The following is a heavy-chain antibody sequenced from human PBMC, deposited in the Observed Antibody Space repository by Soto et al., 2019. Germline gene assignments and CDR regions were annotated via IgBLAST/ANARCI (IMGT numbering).Heavy chain of an antibody. D-gene: IGHD2-2*01. Sequence: QVQLVQSGAEVKKPGSSVKVSCKASGGTFSSYAISWVRQAPGQGLEWMGGIIPISGTANYAQKFQGRVTITADESTSTAYMALSSLRSEATAVYYCARSQGSSTSLEIYYYYYAGMAVWGQGTTVTFSS. CDR2: IIPISGTA. CDR3: ARSQGSSTSLEIYYYYYAGMAV. V-gene: IGHV1-69*01. CDR1: GGTFSSYA. J-gene: IGHJ6*02.